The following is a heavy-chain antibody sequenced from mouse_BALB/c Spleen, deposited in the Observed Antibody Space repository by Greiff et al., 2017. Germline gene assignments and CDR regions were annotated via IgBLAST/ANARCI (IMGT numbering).Heavy chain of an antibody. CDR2: IYPGDGDT. CDR3: ARRDYDDAMDY. CDR1: GYAFSSYW. V-gene: IGHV1-80*01. Sequence: QVQLQQSGAELVRPGSSVKISCKASGYAFSSYWMNWVKQRPGQGLEWIGQIYPGDGDTNYNGKFKGKATLTADKSSSTAYMQLSSLTSEDSAVYFCARRDYDDAMDYWGQGTSVTVSS. J-gene: IGHJ4*01. D-gene: IGHD2-4*01.